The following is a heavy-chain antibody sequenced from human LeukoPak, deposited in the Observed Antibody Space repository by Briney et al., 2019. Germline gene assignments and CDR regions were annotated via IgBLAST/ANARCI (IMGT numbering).Heavy chain of an antibody. CDR2: IYPGDSDT. CDR3: ARQYGRPYDY. CDR1: GYTFSSSW. V-gene: IGHV5-51*01. Sequence: GESLKISCKGSGYTFSSSWIGWARRMPGKGQGWTGIIYPGDSDTRYSPSFQGQSTISADKSINTAYLQWSRLKATDTGIYYCARQYGRPYDYWGQGTLVTVSS. J-gene: IGHJ4*02. D-gene: IGHD4-17*01.